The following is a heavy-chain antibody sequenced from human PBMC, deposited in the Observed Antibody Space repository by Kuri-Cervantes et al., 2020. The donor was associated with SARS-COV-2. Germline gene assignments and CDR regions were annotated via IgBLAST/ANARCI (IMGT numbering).Heavy chain of an antibody. CDR3: AKVAIWSGYYDYYYYMDV. CDR2: ISSSGSTI. D-gene: IGHD3-3*01. J-gene: IGHJ6*03. CDR1: GFTFSDYY. Sequence: GGSLRLSCAASGFTFSDYYMSWIRQAPGKGLEWVSYISSSGSTIYYADSVKGRFTISRDNAKNSLYLQMNSLRAEDTAVYYCAKVAIWSGYYDYYYYMDVWGKGTTVTVSS. V-gene: IGHV3-11*04.